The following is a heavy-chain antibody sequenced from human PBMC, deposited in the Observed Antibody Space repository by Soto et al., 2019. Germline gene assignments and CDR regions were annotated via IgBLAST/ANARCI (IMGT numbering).Heavy chain of an antibody. CDR1: NRSISSGYY. CDR3: ARTNSGSYYSVFNY. CDR2: IYRSGTT. Sequence: SETLSLTCVFSNRSISSGYYWGWIRQSPGKGLEWIASIYRSGTTSYNPSLKSRVTISVDPSKNQFSLMLTAVTAADTAVYYCARTNSGSYYSVFNYWGRGSLVSVSS. V-gene: IGHV4-38-2*01. D-gene: IGHD1-26*01. J-gene: IGHJ4*02.